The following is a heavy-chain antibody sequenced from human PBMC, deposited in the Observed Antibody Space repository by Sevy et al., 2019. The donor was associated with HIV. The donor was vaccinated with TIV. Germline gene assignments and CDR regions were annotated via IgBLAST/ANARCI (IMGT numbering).Heavy chain of an antibody. CDR2: ISVSSTSI. Sequence: GGSLRLSCAASGFAFNSHSMNWVRQAPGKGLEWVSSISVSSTSIYYADSVKGRFTISRDNAKNSLYLQMNSLKVEDTAVYYCARWADAGPHQTNWFDPWGQGTLVTVSS. V-gene: IGHV3-21*01. D-gene: IGHD1-26*01. J-gene: IGHJ5*02. CDR1: GFAFNSHS. CDR3: ARWADAGPHQTNWFDP.